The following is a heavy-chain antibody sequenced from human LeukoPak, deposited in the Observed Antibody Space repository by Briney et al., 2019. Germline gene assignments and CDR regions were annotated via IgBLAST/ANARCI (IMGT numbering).Heavy chain of an antibody. J-gene: IGHJ3*02. V-gene: IGHV3-23*01. CDR2: ISGSGGST. Sequence: PGGSLRLSCAASGFTFSSYAMSWVRQAPGKGLEWVSDISGSGGSTYYADSVKGRLTISRDNSKNTLYLQMNSLRAEDTAVYYCAKLPRIASDIWGQGTMVTVSS. CDR1: GFTFSSYA. CDR3: AKLPRIASDI.